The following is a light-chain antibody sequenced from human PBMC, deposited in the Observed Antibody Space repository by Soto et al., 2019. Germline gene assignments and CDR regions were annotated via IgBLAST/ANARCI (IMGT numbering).Light chain of an antibody. CDR2: GAS. CDR1: QSVTSNY. Sequence: EIVLTQSPGTLSLSPGERATLSCRASQSVTSNYLAWYRQKPGQAPRLLIYGASKKATGIPDRFSGSGSGTDFTLTVSRLEPEDFAVYFCQQYCSSPLTCGQGTKVEI. CDR3: QQYCSSPLT. J-gene: IGKJ1*01. V-gene: IGKV3-20*01.